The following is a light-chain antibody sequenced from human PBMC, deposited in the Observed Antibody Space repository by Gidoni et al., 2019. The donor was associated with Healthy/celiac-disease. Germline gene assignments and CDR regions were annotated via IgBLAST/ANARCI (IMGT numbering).Light chain of an antibody. V-gene: IGKV4-1*01. Sequence: DIVMTESPDSLAVSRGERATINCKSSQSVLYSSNNKNYLAWYQQKPGQPPKLLIYWASTRESGVPDLFSGSGSGTDFTLTISSLQAEYVAVYYCQQYYSTLWTFGQGTKVEIK. CDR3: QQYYSTLWT. CDR1: QSVLYSSNNKNY. J-gene: IGKJ1*01. CDR2: WAS.